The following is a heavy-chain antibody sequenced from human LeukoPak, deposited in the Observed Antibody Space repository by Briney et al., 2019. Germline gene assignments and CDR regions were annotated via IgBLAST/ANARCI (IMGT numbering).Heavy chain of an antibody. CDR2: IYYSGTS. V-gene: IGHV4-59*08. CDR1: GGSISYYY. CDR3: ARHYPNDPNNYHYDSSGSALDY. D-gene: IGHD3-22*01. Sequence: PSETLSLTCTVSGGSISYYYRSWIRQPPGKGLEWIAFIYYSGTSNYNPSLKSRVTISVDTSRNQFSLKLHSVTAADTAVYYCARHYPNDPNNYHYDSSGSALDYWGQGTLVTVSS. J-gene: IGHJ4*02.